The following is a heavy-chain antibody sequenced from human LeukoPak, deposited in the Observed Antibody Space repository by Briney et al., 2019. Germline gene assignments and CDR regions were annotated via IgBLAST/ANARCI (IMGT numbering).Heavy chain of an antibody. CDR1: GFTFSSYG. Sequence: GGSLRLSCAASGFTFSSYGMHWVRQAPGKGLEWVANIKQDGSEKYYVDSVKGRFTISRDNAKNSLYLQMDSLRAEDTAVYYCASYYDFWSGYYNYWGQGTLVTVSS. CDR3: ASYYDFWSGYYNY. J-gene: IGHJ4*02. D-gene: IGHD3-3*01. V-gene: IGHV3-7*01. CDR2: IKQDGSEK.